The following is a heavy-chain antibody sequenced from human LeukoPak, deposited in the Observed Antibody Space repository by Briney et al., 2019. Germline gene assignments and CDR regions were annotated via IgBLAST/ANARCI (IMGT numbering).Heavy chain of an antibody. J-gene: IGHJ4*02. CDR3: ARDREYSSSFDFDY. CDR2: INPNSGGT. CDR1: GYTFTGYY. D-gene: IGHD6-6*01. V-gene: IGHV1-2*02. Sequence: GASVKVSCKASGYTFTGYYMHWVRQAPGQGLGWMGWINPNSGGTNYAQKFQGRVTMTRDTSISTAYMELSRLRSDDTAVYYCARDREYSSSFDFDYWGQGTLVTVSS.